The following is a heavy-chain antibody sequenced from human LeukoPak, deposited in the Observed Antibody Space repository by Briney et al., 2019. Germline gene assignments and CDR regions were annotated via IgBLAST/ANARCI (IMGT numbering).Heavy chain of an antibody. J-gene: IGHJ6*02. Sequence: PGGSLRLSCAASGFTFSSYAMSWVRQAPGKGLEWVSAISGSGGSTYYADSVKGRFTISRDNSKNTLYLQMNSLRAEDTAVYYCAREDDSSGYSPAYYYYGMDVWGQGTTVTVSS. V-gene: IGHV3-23*01. CDR1: GFTFSSYA. D-gene: IGHD3-22*01. CDR2: ISGSGGST. CDR3: AREDDSSGYSPAYYYYGMDV.